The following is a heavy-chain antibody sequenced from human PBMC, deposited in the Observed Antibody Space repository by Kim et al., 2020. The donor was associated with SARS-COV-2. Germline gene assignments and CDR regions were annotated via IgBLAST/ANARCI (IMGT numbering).Heavy chain of an antibody. CDR1: GYTFTSYG. V-gene: IGHV1-18*04. CDR3: ARTASYDRYHDAFDI. CDR2: ISAYNGNT. D-gene: IGHD2-21*02. Sequence: ASVKVSCKASGYTFTSYGISWVRQAPGQGLEWMGWISAYNGNTNYAQKLQGRVTMTTDTSTSTAYMELRSLRSDDTAVYYCARTASYDRYHDAFDIWGQGTMVTVSS. J-gene: IGHJ3*02.